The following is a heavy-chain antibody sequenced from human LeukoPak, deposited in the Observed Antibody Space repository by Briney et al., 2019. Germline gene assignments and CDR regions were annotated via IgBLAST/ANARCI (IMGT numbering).Heavy chain of an antibody. CDR2: INPNAGDT. CDR1: GYTFTTYY. D-gene: IGHD1-26*01. V-gene: IGHV1-46*01. CDR3: ARGEGYRVGAWWYFDY. J-gene: IGHJ4*02. Sequence: ASVKVSCKASGYTFTTYYLHWVRQAPGQGLEWMGIINPNAGDTGYARKFLGRVTVTRDTSTSTVYMGLSSLRSEDTAVYYCARGEGYRVGAWWYFDYWGQGTLVTVSS.